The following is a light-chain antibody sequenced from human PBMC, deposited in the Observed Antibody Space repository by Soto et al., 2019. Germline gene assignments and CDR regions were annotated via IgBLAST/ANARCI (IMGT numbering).Light chain of an antibody. CDR2: EVS. Sequence: QSLLSQPASMSGSPGQSVTRSLTGSSRDVGGYNYVSWYQQHPGKAPKLMIYEVSDRPSGVSNRFSGSKSGNPASLTISGLQAEDEADYYCTSYTISSTLVFGTGTNVTV. CDR1: SRDVGGYNY. CDR3: TSYTISSTLV. J-gene: IGLJ1*01. V-gene: IGLV2-14*01.